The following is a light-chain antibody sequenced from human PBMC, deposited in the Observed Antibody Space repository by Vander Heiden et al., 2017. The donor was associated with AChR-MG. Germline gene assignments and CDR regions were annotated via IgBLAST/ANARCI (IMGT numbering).Light chain of an antibody. V-gene: IGLV3-1*01. CDR3: QAWDSRSNWV. Sequence: SYELTQPPSVSVPPGQTASITCSGDRLGNKYASWYQQKPGQSPVLVIHQNDKRPSGIPERFSGSSSGNTATLTISGTQSLDEADYFCQAWDSRSNWVFGGGTKLTVL. CDR1: RLGNKY. J-gene: IGLJ3*02. CDR2: QND.